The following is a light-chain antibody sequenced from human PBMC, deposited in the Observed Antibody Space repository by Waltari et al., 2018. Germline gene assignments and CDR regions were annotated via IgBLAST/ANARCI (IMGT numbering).Light chain of an antibody. Sequence: DIQMTQSPSTLSASVGDRVTITCRASQSISSWLAWYQQKPGKAPKLLIYKASSLESGVPSRFSGSGSGTEFTLTISSLQAEDVAVYYCQQYYNAPLTFGGGTKVEIK. CDR2: KAS. J-gene: IGKJ4*01. CDR1: QSISSW. V-gene: IGKV1-5*03. CDR3: QQYYNAPLT.